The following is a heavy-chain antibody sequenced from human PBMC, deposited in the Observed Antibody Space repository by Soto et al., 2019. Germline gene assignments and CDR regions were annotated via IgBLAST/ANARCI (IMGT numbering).Heavy chain of an antibody. CDR1: GYTFTSYD. J-gene: IGHJ4*02. CDR3: ARGSGSGSSSSSSTLMQSFLESTDENDY. D-gene: IGHD6-6*01. Sequence: GASVKVSCKASGYTFTSYDINWVRQATGQRLEWMGWMNPNSGNTGYAQKFQGRVTMTRNTSISTAYMELSSLRSEDTAVYYCARGSGSGSSSSSSTLMQSFLESTDENDYWGQGTLVTVSS. V-gene: IGHV1-8*01. CDR2: MNPNSGNT.